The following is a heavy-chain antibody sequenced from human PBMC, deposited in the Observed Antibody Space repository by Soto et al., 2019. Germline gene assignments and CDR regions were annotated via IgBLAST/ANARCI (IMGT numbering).Heavy chain of an antibody. CDR1: GGTFSTYA. J-gene: IGHJ4*02. CDR3: ASGIQLWLRRINNGYSG. Sequence: QVQLVQSGAEVKKPESSVKVSCKAPGGTFSTYAISWVRQAPGQGLEWMGGIIPMFGTANYAQRFQDRVTITAEEPTNTGYMELSSLRSEDTAVYFCASGIQLWLRRINNGYSGWGQGTLVTVSS. D-gene: IGHD5-18*01. V-gene: IGHV1-69*12. CDR2: IIPMFGTA.